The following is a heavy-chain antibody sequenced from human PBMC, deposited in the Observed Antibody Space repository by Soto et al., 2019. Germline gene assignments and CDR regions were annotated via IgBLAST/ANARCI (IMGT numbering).Heavy chain of an antibody. CDR2: IKQDGSDR. D-gene: IGHD6-19*01. CDR1: GFSLSDYW. CDR3: ARGRGWLHDY. J-gene: IGHJ4*02. Sequence: EVQLVESGGGLVQPGGCLRLSCAASGFSLSDYWMTWVRQAPGKGLEWVAIIKQDGSDRYYVDSVKGRFTISRDNAKNSLYLQMSSLRVEDTALYYCARGRGWLHDYWGQGTLVTVSS. V-gene: IGHV3-7*01.